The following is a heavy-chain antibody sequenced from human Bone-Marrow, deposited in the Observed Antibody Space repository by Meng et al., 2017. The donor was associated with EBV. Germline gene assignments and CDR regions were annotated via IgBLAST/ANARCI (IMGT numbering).Heavy chain of an antibody. Sequence: EVQLLESGGGLVKPGGSLRLSCAASGFTFSSYAMSWVRQAPGKGLEWVSAISGSGGSTYYADSVKGRFTISRDNSKNTLYLQMNSLRAEDTAVYYCAKDLIMITFGGVIVGGFDYWGQGTLVTVAS. CDR2: ISGSGGST. CDR3: AKDLIMITFGGVIVGGFDY. J-gene: IGHJ4*02. D-gene: IGHD3-16*02. CDR1: GFTFSSYA. V-gene: IGHV3-23*01.